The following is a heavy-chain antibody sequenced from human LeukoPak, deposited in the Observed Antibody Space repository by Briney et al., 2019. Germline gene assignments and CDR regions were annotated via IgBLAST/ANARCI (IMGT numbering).Heavy chain of an antibody. CDR3: AKSELVVPDYYYYYYMDV. Sequence: GGSLRLSCAASGFTFSSYGMHWVRQAPGKGLEWVAFIRYDGSNKYYADSVKGRFTISRDNSKNTLYLQMNSLRAEDTAVYYCAKSELVVPDYYYYYYMDVWGKGPTVTISS. CDR1: GFTFSSYG. V-gene: IGHV3-30*02. D-gene: IGHD2-2*01. J-gene: IGHJ6*03. CDR2: IRYDGSNK.